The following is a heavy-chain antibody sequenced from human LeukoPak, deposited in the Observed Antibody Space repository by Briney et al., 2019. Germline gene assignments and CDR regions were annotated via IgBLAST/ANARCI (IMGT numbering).Heavy chain of an antibody. V-gene: IGHV3-66*02. CDR3: ARDTAGYSSSWSPGDYYMDV. Sequence: GGSLRLSCAASGFTVSSNYMSWVRQAPGKGLEWVSVIYSGGSTYYADSVKGRFTISRDNSKNTPYLQMNSLRAEDTAVYYCARDTAGYSSSWSPGDYYMDVWGKGTTVTVSS. CDR2: IYSGGST. D-gene: IGHD6-13*01. CDR1: GFTVSSNY. J-gene: IGHJ6*03.